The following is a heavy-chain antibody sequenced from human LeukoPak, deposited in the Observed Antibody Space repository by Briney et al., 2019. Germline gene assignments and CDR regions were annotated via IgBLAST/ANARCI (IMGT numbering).Heavy chain of an antibody. CDR3: ARATPTYYYDSSGYSFDY. V-gene: IGHV4-59*01. J-gene: IGHJ4*02. CDR2: IYYSGST. CDR1: GGSISSYY. Sequence: PSETLSLTCTVSGGSISSYYWSWIRQPPGKGLEWIGYIYYSGSTNYNPSLKSRVTISVDTSKNQFSLKLSSVTAADTAVYYCARATPTYYYDSSGYSFDYWGQGPRSPSPQ. D-gene: IGHD3-22*01.